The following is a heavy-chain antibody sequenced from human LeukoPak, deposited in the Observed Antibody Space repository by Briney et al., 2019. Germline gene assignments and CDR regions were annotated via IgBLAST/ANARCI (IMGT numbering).Heavy chain of an antibody. Sequence: GGSLTLSCAASGFPYSNCWMTGVRQAPGKGLEWVANIKQDGSQTKYVDSVKGRFTISRDNAKNTLYLQMNSLRAEDTAVYYCARDLHEGGYNCFVPWGGRPLVTVSS. CDR3: ARDLHEGGYNCFVP. V-gene: IGHV3-7*01. J-gene: IGHJ5*02. D-gene: IGHD1-26*01. CDR2: IKQDGSQT. CDR1: GFPYSNCW.